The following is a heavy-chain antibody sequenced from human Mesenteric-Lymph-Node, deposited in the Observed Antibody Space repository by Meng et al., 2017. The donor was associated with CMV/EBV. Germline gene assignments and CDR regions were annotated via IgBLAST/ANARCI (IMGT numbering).Heavy chain of an antibody. V-gene: IGHV3-7*01. CDR2: IKRDGSEK. J-gene: IGHJ4*02. CDR3: ARENWGDFDF. D-gene: IGHD7-27*01. CDR1: GFTFSFFW. Sequence: GESLKISCAASGFTFSFFWMGWVRQAPGKGLEWVANIKRDGSEKYYPGSVKGRFTISKDNAQNSLYLQVDSLRAEDTAIYYCARENWGDFDFWGQGTLVTVSS.